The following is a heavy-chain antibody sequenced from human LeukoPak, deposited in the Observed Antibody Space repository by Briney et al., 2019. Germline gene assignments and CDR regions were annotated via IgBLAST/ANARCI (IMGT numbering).Heavy chain of an antibody. V-gene: IGHV3-30-3*01. CDR3: ASEPTAFYYYYGMDV. J-gene: IGHJ6*02. CDR1: GFTFSSYA. D-gene: IGHD4-11*01. Sequence: GGSLRLSRAASGFTFSSYAMHWVRQAPGKGLEWVAVISYDGSNKYYADSVKGRFTISRDNSKNTLYLQMNSLRAEDTAVYYCASEPTAFYYYYGMDVWGQGTTVTVSS. CDR2: ISYDGSNK.